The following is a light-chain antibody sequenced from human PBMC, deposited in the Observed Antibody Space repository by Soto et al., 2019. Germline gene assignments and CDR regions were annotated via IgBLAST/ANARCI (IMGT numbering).Light chain of an antibody. J-gene: IGLJ3*02. CDR3: TSYTGINTSHRWV. CDR2: EVS. Sequence: QSALTQPASLSGSPGQSITISCTGTSSDVGGYSYVSWFQQHPGKAPKLIIYEVSHRPSGVSNRFSGSKSGITASLTISGLQAEDEADYYCTSYTGINTSHRWVFGGGTKVTVL. V-gene: IGLV2-14*03. CDR1: SSDVGGYSY.